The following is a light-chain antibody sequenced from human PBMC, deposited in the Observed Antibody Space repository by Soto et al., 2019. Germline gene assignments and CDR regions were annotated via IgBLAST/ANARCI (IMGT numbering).Light chain of an antibody. V-gene: IGLV2-11*01. Sequence: QSALTQPRSVSGSPGQSVTISCTGTSSDVGGYNYVSWYQQYPGKAPKLIIYDVSKRPSGVPDRFSGSKSGNTASLTISGLEAEHEADYYCCSYAGTYTLLMFGGGTKLTVL. CDR2: DVS. CDR1: SSDVGGYNY. CDR3: CSYAGTYTLLM. J-gene: IGLJ3*02.